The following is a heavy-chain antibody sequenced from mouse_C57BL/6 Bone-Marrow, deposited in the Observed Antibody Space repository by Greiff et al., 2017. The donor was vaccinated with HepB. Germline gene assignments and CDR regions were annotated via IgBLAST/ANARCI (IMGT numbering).Heavy chain of an antibody. CDR1: GFNIKDDY. CDR2: IDPENGDT. Sequence: EVQLVESGAELVRPGASVKLSCTASGFNIKDDYMHWVKQRPEQGLEWIGWIDPENGDTEYASKFQGKATITADTSSNTAYLQLSSLTSEDTAVYYCTTEGAFFDYWGQGTTLTVSS. V-gene: IGHV14-4*01. D-gene: IGHD3-3*01. CDR3: TTEGAFFDY. J-gene: IGHJ2*01.